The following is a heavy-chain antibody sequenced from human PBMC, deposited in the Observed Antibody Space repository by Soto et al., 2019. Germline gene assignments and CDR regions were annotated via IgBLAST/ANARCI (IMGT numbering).Heavy chain of an antibody. CDR1: GFTFSDHY. CDR2: TKHKREKYTT. CDR3: VCCSSGEVH. J-gene: IGHJ1*01. V-gene: IGHV3-72*01. Sequence: EVQLVESGGGLVQPGRSLRLSCAASGFTFSDHYMDWVRQAPGKGVERVGRTKHKREKYTTDYAASVKGRFTISRDDSRDTLYLQLYSLKAEDTAVYYCVCCSSGEVHWGQGTLVTVSS. D-gene: IGHD6-6*01.